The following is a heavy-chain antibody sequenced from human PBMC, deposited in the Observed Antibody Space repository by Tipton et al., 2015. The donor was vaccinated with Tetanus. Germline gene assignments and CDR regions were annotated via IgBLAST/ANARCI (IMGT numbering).Heavy chain of an antibody. V-gene: IGHV4-59*01. CDR2: IFYAGSA. Sequence: TLSLTCTVSGVSISSYYWSWIRQSPGKGLEWIGYIFYAGSANSNPSLKSRVTISVDKAKNQFSLRLTSVTAADTAVYYCARANNEFPKKGPFGSWGQGSLVIVSS. D-gene: IGHD1-1*01. CDR3: ARANNEFPKKGPFGS. CDR1: GVSISSYY. J-gene: IGHJ4*02.